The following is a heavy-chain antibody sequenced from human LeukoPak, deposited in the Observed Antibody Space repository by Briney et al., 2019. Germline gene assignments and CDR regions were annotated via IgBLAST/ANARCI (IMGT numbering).Heavy chain of an antibody. CDR2: INSDGSSA. J-gene: IGHJ4*02. CDR3: ARGVDVWGSYRQYYFDY. Sequence: GGSLRLSCAASGFTFSSYWMHWVRQAPGKGLVWVSRINSDGSSASYADSVKGRFTISRDNSKNTLYLQMNGLRAEDTAVYYCARGVDVWGSYRQYYFDYWGQGTLVTVSS. D-gene: IGHD3-16*02. CDR1: GFTFSSYW. V-gene: IGHV3-74*01.